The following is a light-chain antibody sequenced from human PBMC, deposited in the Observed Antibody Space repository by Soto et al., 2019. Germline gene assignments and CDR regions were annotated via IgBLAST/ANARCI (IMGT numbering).Light chain of an antibody. CDR2: EVD. CDR3: CSSAGSSTWV. J-gene: IGLJ3*02. CDR1: STDVGAYNL. V-gene: IGLV2-23*02. Sequence: QSALTQPASASGSPGQSISISCTGTSTDVGAYNLVSWYQQYPGKAPTLLLFEVDRRPSGVSSRFSGSKSGNTASLTISGLRAEDEAAYHCCSSAGSSTWVFGGGTKLTVL.